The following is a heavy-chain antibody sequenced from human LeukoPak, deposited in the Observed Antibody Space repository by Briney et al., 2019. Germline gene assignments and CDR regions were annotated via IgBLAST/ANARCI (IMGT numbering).Heavy chain of an antibody. CDR3: ARAPGLQRPPSYFDY. CDR1: GFTVSGNY. CDR2: IYSGGST. D-gene: IGHD5-24*01. V-gene: IGHV3-53*01. Sequence: GGSLRLSCAASGFTVSGNYMSWVRQAPGKGLEWVSVIYSGGSTYYADSVKGRFTISRDNSKNTLYLQMNSLRAEDTAVYYCARAPGLQRPPSYFDYWGQGTLVTVSS. J-gene: IGHJ4*02.